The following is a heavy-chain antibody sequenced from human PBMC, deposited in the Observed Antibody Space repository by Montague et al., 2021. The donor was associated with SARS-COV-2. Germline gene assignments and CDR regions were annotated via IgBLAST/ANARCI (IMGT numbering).Heavy chain of an antibody. CDR2: IDWDDDK. J-gene: IGHJ4*02. D-gene: IGHD6-13*01. CDR3: AREIAAAPDY. Sequence: PALVTPTQTLTLTCTFSVFSLSTSGMCVSWIRQPPGKALEWLARIDWDDDKYYSTSLKTRLTISKDTSKNQVVLTMTNMDPVDTATYYCAREIAAAPDYWGQGTLVTVSS. V-gene: IGHV2-70*11. CDR1: VFSLSTSGMC.